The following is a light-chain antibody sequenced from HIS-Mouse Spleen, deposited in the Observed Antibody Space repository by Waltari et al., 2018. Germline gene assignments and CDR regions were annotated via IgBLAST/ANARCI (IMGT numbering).Light chain of an antibody. J-gene: IGKJ2*01. V-gene: IGKV4-1*01. CDR3: QQYYSTLMYT. Sequence: DTVMTRSPDSLAVSLGERATVNCKPSQSFLFSSNNKNYLAWYQQKPGQPPKLLIYWASTRESGVPDRFSGSGSGTDFTLTISSLQAEDVAVYYCQQYYSTLMYTFGQGTKLEIK. CDR1: QSFLFSSNNKNY. CDR2: WAS.